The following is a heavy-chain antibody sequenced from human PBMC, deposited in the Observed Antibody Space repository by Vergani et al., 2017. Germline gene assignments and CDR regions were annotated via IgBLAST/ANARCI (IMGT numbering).Heavy chain of an antibody. CDR2: IRYDGSRR. V-gene: IGHV3-30*02. CDR1: GFIFSSHG. CDR3: AKDGRENSDYGYFDY. Sequence: QVQLVEWGGGVVQPGGSLRLSCTASGFIFSSHGMHWVRQAPGKGLEWVAFIRYDGSRRDYGESVKGRFTISRDNSQNTVNLQMNSLRVDDTAVYYCAKDGRENSDYGYFDYWGQGTLVTVSS. J-gene: IGHJ4*02. D-gene: IGHD4-17*01.